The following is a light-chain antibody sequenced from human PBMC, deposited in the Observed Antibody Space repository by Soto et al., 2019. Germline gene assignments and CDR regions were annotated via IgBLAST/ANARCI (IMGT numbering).Light chain of an antibody. Sequence: QLVLTQSSSASASLGSSVKLTCTLSSGHSSYIIAWHQQQPGKAPRYLMKLEGSGSYNKGSGVPDRFSGSSSGADRYLTISNLHFEDEAAYYCETWDSNTRVFGGGTKLTVL. CDR3: ETWDSNTRV. V-gene: IGLV4-60*02. CDR2: LEGSGSY. J-gene: IGLJ3*02. CDR1: SGHSSYI.